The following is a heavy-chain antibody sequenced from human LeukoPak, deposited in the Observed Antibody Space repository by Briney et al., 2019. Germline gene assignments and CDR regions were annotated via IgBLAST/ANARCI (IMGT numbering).Heavy chain of an antibody. Sequence: PGGSLRLSCAASGFTFSSYGMHWVRQAPGKGLEWVAFIRYDGSNKYYADSVKGRFTISRDNSKNTLYLQMNSLRAEDTAVYYCAKDRSLRFLERFNFDYWGQGTLVTVSS. CDR3: AKDRSLRFLERFNFDY. V-gene: IGHV3-30*02. CDR1: GFTFSSYG. J-gene: IGHJ4*02. CDR2: IRYDGSNK. D-gene: IGHD3-3*01.